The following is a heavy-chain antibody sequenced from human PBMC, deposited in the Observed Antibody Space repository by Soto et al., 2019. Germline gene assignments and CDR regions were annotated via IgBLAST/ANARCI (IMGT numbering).Heavy chain of an antibody. CDR1: GFTFIDYY. Sequence: WGSLRLSCAASGFTFIDYYIIWIRQAPGKGLEWVSYISSSSSYTNYADSVKGRFTISRDNAKNSLYLQMNSLRAEDTAVYYCARIAARRNFDYWGQGTLVTVSS. J-gene: IGHJ4*02. V-gene: IGHV3-11*06. CDR3: ARIAARRNFDY. D-gene: IGHD6-6*01. CDR2: ISSSSSYT.